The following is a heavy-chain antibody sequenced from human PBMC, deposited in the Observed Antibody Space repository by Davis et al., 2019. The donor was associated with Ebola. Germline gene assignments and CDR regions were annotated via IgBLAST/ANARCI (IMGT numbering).Heavy chain of an antibody. CDR1: GFTFSSYG. CDR2: ISYDGSNK. Sequence: GGSLRLSCAASGFTFSSYGMHWVRQAPGKGLEWVAVISYDGSNKYYADSVKGRFTISRDNSKNTLYLQMNSLRAEDTAVYYCARDRRDSSGYYYSYYYYGMDVWGQGTTVTVSS. CDR3: ARDRRDSSGYYYSYYYYGMDV. J-gene: IGHJ6*02. D-gene: IGHD3-22*01. V-gene: IGHV3-30*03.